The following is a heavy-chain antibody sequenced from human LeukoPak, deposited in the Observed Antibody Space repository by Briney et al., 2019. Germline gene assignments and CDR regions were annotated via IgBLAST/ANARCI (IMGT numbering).Heavy chain of an antibody. Sequence: PSETLSLTCTVSDDSISDYYRGWIRQPPGKGLEWIGYFHNSGTSTYNPSLKSRVTISADTSKNQFSLKLNSLTTADTAVYYCAKEGGGSYGTRRFDYWGQGTLVTVSS. CDR3: AKEGGGSYGTRRFDY. CDR2: FHNSGTS. CDR1: DDSISDYY. J-gene: IGHJ4*02. V-gene: IGHV4-59*01. D-gene: IGHD1-26*01.